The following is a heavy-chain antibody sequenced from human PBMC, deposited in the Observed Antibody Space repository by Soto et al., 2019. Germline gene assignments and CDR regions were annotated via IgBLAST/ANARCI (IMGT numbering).Heavy chain of an antibody. Sequence: SVKVSCKASGGTFNNYVINWVRQAPGQGLEWMGGIIPIFGTANYAQKFQGRVTITADKSTSTAYMELNSLRSEDTAVYYCAGRCDSTSCLAHFDYWGQGTLVTVSS. V-gene: IGHV1-69*06. CDR2: IIPIFGTA. CDR1: GGTFNNYV. J-gene: IGHJ4*02. CDR3: AGRCDSTSCLAHFDY. D-gene: IGHD2-2*01.